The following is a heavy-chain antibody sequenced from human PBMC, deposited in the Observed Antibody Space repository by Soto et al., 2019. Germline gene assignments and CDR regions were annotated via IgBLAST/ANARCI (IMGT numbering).Heavy chain of an antibody. CDR3: ATLWSGYYRHDY. V-gene: IGHV3-33*01. D-gene: IGHD3-3*01. Sequence: GGSLRLSCAASGFTFSSYGMHWVRQAPGKGLEWVAVIWYDGSNKYYADSVKGRFTISRDNSKNTLYLQMNSLRAEDTAVYYCATLWSGYYRHDYWGQGTLVTVSS. CDR1: GFTFSSYG. CDR2: IWYDGSNK. J-gene: IGHJ4*02.